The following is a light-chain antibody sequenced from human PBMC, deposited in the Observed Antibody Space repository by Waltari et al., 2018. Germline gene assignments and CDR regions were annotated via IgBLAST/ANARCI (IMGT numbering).Light chain of an antibody. Sequence: QSMLIQPPSASGTPGQRVTISCSGSSSNLGRHSVNWYQHLPGTAPRLLIYYNNQRPSGFPDRFSGSKSGTSASLAISGLQSEDEADYYCATWDDSLWVFGGGTKLTVL. CDR2: YNN. CDR3: ATWDDSLWV. V-gene: IGLV1-44*01. CDR1: SSNLGRHS. J-gene: IGLJ3*02.